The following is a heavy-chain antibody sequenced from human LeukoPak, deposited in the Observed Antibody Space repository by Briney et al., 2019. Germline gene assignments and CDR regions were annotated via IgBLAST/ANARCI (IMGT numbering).Heavy chain of an antibody. D-gene: IGHD2-15*01. CDR2: IYYSGST. J-gene: IGHJ6*03. V-gene: IGHV4-59*11. Sequence: SETLSLTCTVSGGSISSHYWSWIRQPPGKGLEWIGYIYYSGSTNYNPSLKSRVTISVDTSKNQFSLKLSSVTAADTAVYYCASVPRRYCSGGSCSKGGYYYYYMDVWGKGTTVTVSS. CDR3: ASVPRRYCSGGSCSKGGYYYYYMDV. CDR1: GGSISSHY.